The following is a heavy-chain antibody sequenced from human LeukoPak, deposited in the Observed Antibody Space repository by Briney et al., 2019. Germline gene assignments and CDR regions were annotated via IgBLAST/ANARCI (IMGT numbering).Heavy chain of an antibody. V-gene: IGHV3-23*01. D-gene: IGHD3-10*01. CDR3: AKGLWDYYGSGIMYYTMDV. CDR1: GMTFSNYI. CDR2: ISASGSRT. Sequence: PGRSLRLSSVAPGMTFSNYIMAWVRQAPGKGLEWVSTISASGSRTYYADSVKGRFTVSRDNSKNTLYLQMNSLRAEDTAVYYCAKGLWDYYGSGIMYYTMDVWGQGTTVTVSS. J-gene: IGHJ6*02.